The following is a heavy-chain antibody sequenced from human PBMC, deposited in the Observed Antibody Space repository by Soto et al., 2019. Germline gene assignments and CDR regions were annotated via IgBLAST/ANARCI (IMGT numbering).Heavy chain of an antibody. CDR3: AREFRDGSNTRLAFDP. J-gene: IGHJ5*02. D-gene: IGHD6-6*01. V-gene: IGHV3-66*01. CDR1: GFTVSSSY. CDR2: MYAGGTT. Sequence: GGSLRLSCAASGFTVSSSYMTWVRHVPGKGLEWVSVMYAGGTTYYANSVKGRFTFSRDNSKNMMYLQMNNLRAEDTAMYYCAREFRDGSNTRLAFDPWGQGTLVTVSS.